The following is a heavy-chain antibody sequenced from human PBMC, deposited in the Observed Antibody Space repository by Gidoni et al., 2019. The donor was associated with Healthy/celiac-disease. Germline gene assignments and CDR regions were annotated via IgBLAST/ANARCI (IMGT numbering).Heavy chain of an antibody. J-gene: IGHJ6*02. CDR3: ASPMITFGGVIVSVSSMDV. V-gene: IGHV3-48*02. CDR2: ISSSSSTI. CDR1: GLPFSSYS. Sequence: EVQLVESGGGWVQPGGSLRLSCAASGLPFSSYSMNWVRQAPGKGLEWVSYISSSSSTIYYADSVQGRFTISRDNAKNSLYLQMNSLRDEYTAVYYCASPMITFGGVIVSVSSMDVWGQGTTVTVSS. D-gene: IGHD3-16*02.